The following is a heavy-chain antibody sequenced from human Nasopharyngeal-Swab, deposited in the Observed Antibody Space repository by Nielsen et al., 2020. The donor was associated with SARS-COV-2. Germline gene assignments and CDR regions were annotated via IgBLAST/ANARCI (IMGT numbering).Heavy chain of an antibody. V-gene: IGHV1-69*04. J-gene: IGHJ4*02. CDR3: AREGPGPPMTTVTPYFDY. CDR2: IIPIGGIA. D-gene: IGHD4-11*01. Sequence: WVRQAPGQGLEWMGRIIPIGGIANNAQKFQGRVTITADKSTSTAYMELTNLRSEDTAVYYCAREGPGPPMTTVTPYFDYWGQGTLVTVSS.